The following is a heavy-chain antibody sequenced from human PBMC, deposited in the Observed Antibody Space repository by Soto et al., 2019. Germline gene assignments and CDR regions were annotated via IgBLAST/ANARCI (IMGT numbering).Heavy chain of an antibody. CDR2: IYTVGST. V-gene: IGHV3-53*01. CDR3: ARAVSARRFDY. Sequence: GGSLRLSCAASGFTVNSNYMGWVRQTPGKGLEWVSLIYTVGSTYYADSVKGRFTISRDDSKNTLHLQMNSLRAEDTAIYYCARAVSARRFDYWGQGTLVTVSS. J-gene: IGHJ4*02. CDR1: GFTVNSNY. D-gene: IGHD6-6*01.